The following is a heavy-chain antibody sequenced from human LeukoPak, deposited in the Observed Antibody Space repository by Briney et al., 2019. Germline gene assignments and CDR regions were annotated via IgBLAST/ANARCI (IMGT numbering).Heavy chain of an antibody. D-gene: IGHD3-10*01. CDR2: MNPNSGNT. V-gene: IGHV1-8*02. Sequence: GASVKVSCKASGGTFSSYAISWVRQATGQGLEWMGWMNPNSGNTGYAQKFQGRVTMTRNISTSTAYMELSSLRSEDTAVYYCARGSRSGDYWGQGTQVTVSS. CDR1: GGTFSSYA. J-gene: IGHJ4*02. CDR3: ARGSRSGDY.